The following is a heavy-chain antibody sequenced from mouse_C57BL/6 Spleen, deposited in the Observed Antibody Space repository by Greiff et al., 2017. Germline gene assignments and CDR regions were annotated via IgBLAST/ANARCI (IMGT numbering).Heavy chain of an antibody. J-gene: IGHJ3*01. V-gene: IGHV5-17*01. Sequence: EVQGVESGGGLVKPGGSLKLSCAASGFTFSDYGMHWVRQAPEKGLEWVAYISSGSSTLYYADTVKGRFTISRDNAKNTLFLQMTSLRSEDTAMYYCARLSGFAYWGQGTLVTVSA. CDR2: ISSGSSTL. CDR1: GFTFSDYG. CDR3: ARLSGFAY.